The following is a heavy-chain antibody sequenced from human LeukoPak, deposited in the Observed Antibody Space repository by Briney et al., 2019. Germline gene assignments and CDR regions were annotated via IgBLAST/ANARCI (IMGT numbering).Heavy chain of an antibody. V-gene: IGHV3-30*02. CDR3: ARTNSFDY. D-gene: IGHD1-14*01. Sequence: GGSLRLSCAASGFTFSSYGMHWVRQAPGKGLEWVAFIRYDGSNKYYADSVKGRFTISRDNAKNSLYLQMSSLRDEDTAVYYCARTNSFDYWGQGTLVTVSS. J-gene: IGHJ4*02. CDR1: GFTFSSYG. CDR2: IRYDGSNK.